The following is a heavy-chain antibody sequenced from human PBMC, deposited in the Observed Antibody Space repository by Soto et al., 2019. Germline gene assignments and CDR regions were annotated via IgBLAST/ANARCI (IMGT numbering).Heavy chain of an antibody. Sequence: ASVKVSCKASGYTFTGYYMHWVRQAPGQGLEWMGWINPNSGGTNYAQKFQGRVTMTRDTSISTAYMELSRLRSDDTAVYYCARDPDYGGTLYYYYGMDVWGQGTTVTVSS. CDR1: GYTFTGYY. D-gene: IGHD4-17*01. CDR3: ARDPDYGGTLYYYYGMDV. V-gene: IGHV1-2*02. CDR2: INPNSGGT. J-gene: IGHJ6*02.